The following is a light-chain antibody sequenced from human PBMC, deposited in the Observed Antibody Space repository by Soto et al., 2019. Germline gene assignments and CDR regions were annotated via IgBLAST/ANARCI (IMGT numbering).Light chain of an antibody. Sequence: QSVLTQSPSVSASLGASVKLTCTLSSGHSSYAIAWHQQQPEKGPRYLMKLNSDGSHSKGDGIPDRFSGSSSGAERYLTISSLQSEDEADYYCQTWGTGIWVFGGGTKLTVL. CDR3: QTWGTGIWV. CDR2: LNSDGSH. J-gene: IGLJ3*02. V-gene: IGLV4-69*01. CDR1: SGHSSYA.